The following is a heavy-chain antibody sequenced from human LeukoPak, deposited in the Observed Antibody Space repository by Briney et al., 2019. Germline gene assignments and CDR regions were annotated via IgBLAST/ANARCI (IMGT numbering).Heavy chain of an antibody. J-gene: IGHJ4*02. CDR1: GGSISSSSYY. CDR3: ARLGGYDLPSDY. D-gene: IGHD5-12*01. V-gene: IGHV4-39*01. CDR2: IYYSGST. Sequence: TSETLSLTCTVSGGSISSSSYYWGWIRQPPGKGLEWIGSIYYSGSTYYSPSLKSRVTISVDTSKNQFSLKLSSVTAADTAVYYCARLGGYDLPSDYWGQGTLATVSS.